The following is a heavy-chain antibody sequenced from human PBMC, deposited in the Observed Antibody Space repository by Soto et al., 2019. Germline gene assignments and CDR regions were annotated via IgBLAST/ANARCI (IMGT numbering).Heavy chain of an antibody. Sequence: QVQLQESGPGLVKPSQTLSLTCTVSGGSISSGGYYWSWIRQHPGKGLEWIGYIYYSGSTYYNPSLKSRVTISVHTSKNQFSLKLNSVTAADTAVYYCARGITMVRGVGLFYFDYWGQGTLVTVSS. D-gene: IGHD3-10*01. J-gene: IGHJ4*02. CDR3: ARGITMVRGVGLFYFDY. CDR2: IYYSGST. CDR1: GGSISSGGYY. V-gene: IGHV4-31*03.